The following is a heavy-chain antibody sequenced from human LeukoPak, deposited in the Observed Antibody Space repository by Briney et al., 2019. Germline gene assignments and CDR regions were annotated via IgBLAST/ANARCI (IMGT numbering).Heavy chain of an antibody. CDR3: ARARPGVQRYYYYGMDV. Sequence: ASVKVSCKASGFTFTSYDINWVRQASGQGLEWMGWMNPNNGNTGYAQKFQGRVTMTRDTSISTAYMELSSLKSEDTAVYYCARARPGVQRYYYYGMDVWGQGTTVTVSS. J-gene: IGHJ6*02. V-gene: IGHV1-8*01. CDR2: MNPNNGNT. CDR1: GFTFTSYD. D-gene: IGHD3-10*01.